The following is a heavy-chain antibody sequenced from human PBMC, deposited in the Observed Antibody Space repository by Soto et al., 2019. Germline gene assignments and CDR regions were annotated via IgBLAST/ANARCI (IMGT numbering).Heavy chain of an antibody. J-gene: IGHJ4*02. D-gene: IGHD6-13*01. CDR1: GYSFISSW. Sequence: PGESLKISCQASGYSFISSWIGWVRQRPGKGLEWMGIIYPGDSDIRYSPSFQGQVTISADKSTSTAYLQWSSLKASDTATYYCARMMAASGTAFDYWGQGALVTVSS. V-gene: IGHV5-51*01. CDR3: ARMMAASGTAFDY. CDR2: IYPGDSDI.